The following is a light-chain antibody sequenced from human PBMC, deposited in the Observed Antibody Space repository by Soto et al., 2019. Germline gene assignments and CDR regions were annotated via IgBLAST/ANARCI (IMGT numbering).Light chain of an antibody. CDR3: QQYGSSPWT. Sequence: DIGLTQSPGTLSSSPGERATLSCRASQSVSSSYLAWYQQKPGQAPRLLMYLASSRATGIPDRFSGSGSGTDCTLTISGLEPEDLAVYYCQQYGSSPWTFGQGTKVEIK. CDR2: LAS. CDR1: QSVSSSY. V-gene: IGKV3-20*01. J-gene: IGKJ1*01.